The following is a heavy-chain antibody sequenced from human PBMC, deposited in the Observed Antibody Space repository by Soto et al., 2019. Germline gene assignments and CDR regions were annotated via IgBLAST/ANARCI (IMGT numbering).Heavy chain of an antibody. Sequence: PSETLSLTCTVSGGSISSYYWSWIRQPPGKGLDCIGYIYYSGSTNYNPSLKSRVTISVDTSKNQFSLKLSSVTAADTAVYYCARTKYFSGGSCYWNYYYMDVWGKGTTVTVSS. J-gene: IGHJ6*03. CDR1: GGSISSYY. D-gene: IGHD2-15*01. CDR3: ARTKYFSGGSCYWNYYYMDV. V-gene: IGHV4-59*01. CDR2: IYYSGST.